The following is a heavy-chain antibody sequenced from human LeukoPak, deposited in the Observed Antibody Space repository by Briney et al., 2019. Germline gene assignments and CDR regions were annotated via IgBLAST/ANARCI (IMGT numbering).Heavy chain of an antibody. V-gene: IGHV3-74*03. CDR1: GFTFSSYF. J-gene: IGHJ6*02. CDR3: VRKFPGYNGMDV. D-gene: IGHD1-1*01. Sequence: GGSLRLSCAASGFTFSSYFMHWVRQVPGKGLVWVSRINSDGTNKAYADSVKGRVTISRDNAENTLYLQMNSLRAEDTAVYYCVRKFPGYNGMDVWGQGTTVIVSS. CDR2: INSDGTNK.